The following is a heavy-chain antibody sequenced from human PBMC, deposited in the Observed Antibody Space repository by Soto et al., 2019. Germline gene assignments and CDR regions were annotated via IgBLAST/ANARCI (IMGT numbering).Heavy chain of an antibody. D-gene: IGHD3-16*01. V-gene: IGHV3-30*18. J-gene: IGHJ6*02. CDR3: AKDLWGRSPYVPRPTEDYGMDV. CDR2: ISYDGSNK. CDR1: GFTFSSYG. Sequence: QVQLVESGGGVVQPGRSLRLSCAASGFTFSSYGMHWVRQAPGKGLEWVAVISYDGSNKYYADSVKGRFTISRDNSKNTLYLQMNSLRAEDTAVYYCAKDLWGRSPYVPRPTEDYGMDVWGQGTTVTVSS.